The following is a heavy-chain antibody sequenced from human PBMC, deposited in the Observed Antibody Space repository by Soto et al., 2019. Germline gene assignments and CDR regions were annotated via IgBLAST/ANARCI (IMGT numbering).Heavy chain of an antibody. CDR2: ITTYNENT. J-gene: IGHJ6*02. Sequence: QVQLVQSGVEVREPGASVKVSCKAVRYIFTNYGVSWVRQAPGQGLEWMGWITTYNENTEYAQKFQGRVTMTTDASTSTAYMELGSLRSDDTAIYYCARALTGYGMDVWGQGTTVTVSS. CDR1: RYIFTNYG. V-gene: IGHV1-18*01. CDR3: ARALTGYGMDV.